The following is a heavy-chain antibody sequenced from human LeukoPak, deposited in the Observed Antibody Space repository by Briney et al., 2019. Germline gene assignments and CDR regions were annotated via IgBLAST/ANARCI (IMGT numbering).Heavy chain of an antibody. CDR1: GGSISSYY. CDR2: IYYSGST. Sequence: SETLSLTCTVSGGSISSYYWSWIRQPPGKGLEWIGHIYYSGSTNYNPSLKSRVTISVDTSKNQFSLKLSSVTAADTAVYYCARQTSGYSYGSFDYWGQGTLVTVSS. J-gene: IGHJ4*02. V-gene: IGHV4-59*08. D-gene: IGHD5-18*01. CDR3: ARQTSGYSYGSFDY.